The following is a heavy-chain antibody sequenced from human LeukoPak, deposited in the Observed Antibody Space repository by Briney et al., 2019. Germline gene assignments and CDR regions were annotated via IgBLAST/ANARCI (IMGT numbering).Heavy chain of an antibody. CDR2: ISYDGSNK. CDR1: GFTFSSYA. CDR3: ARAEFRGYYFDY. J-gene: IGHJ4*02. V-gene: IGHV3-30-3*01. D-gene: IGHD3-10*01. Sequence: GGSLRHSCAASGFTFSSYAMSWVRQAPGKGLEWVAVISYDGSNKYYADSVKGRFTISRDNSKNTLYLQMNSLRAEDTAVYYCARAEFRGYYFDYWGQGTLVTVSS.